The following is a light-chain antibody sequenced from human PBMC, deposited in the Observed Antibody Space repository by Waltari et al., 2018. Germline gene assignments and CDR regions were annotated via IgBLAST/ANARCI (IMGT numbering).Light chain of an antibody. J-gene: IGLJ2*01. CDR2: DVN. V-gene: IGLV2-14*03. CDR3: SSYTSSTSVI. CDR1: SNDVGGYKY. Sequence: QSALTQPAPVSGSPGQSITISCTGTSNDVGGYKYVSWYQQHPGKAPKVLIYDVNNRPLVFSNRFSCAMSGNTASLTISGLQAEDEAYYFCSSYTSSTSVIFGGGTRVTVL.